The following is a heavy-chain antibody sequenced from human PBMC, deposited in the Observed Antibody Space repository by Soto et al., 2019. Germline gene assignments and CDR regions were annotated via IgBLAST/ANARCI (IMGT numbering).Heavy chain of an antibody. Sequence: GGSLRLSCAASGFTFSSYSMSWVRQAPGKGLEWVAAIRCDGGRTCCADSVKGRFTISRDNAKNTLYLQMTSLRAEDTGVYHCANPLSAIPGDSWGQGTMVTVSS. CDR3: ANPLSAIPGDS. V-gene: IGHV3-23*01. D-gene: IGHD2-2*01. CDR1: GFTFSSYS. J-gene: IGHJ4*02. CDR2: IRCDGGRT.